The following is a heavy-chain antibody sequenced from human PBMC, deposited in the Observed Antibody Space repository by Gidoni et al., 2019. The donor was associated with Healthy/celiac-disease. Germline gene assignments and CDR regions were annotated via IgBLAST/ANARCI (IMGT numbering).Heavy chain of an antibody. CDR2: IIGSGGST. V-gene: IGHV3-23*01. D-gene: IGHD3-22*01. CDR1: GFTLSSYA. Sequence: EVQLWESGGGLVQPGGSLRLSCAASGFTLSSYAMSWVRQAPGKGLEWVSAIIGSGGSTYYADSVKGRFTISRDNSKNTLYLQMNSLRAEDTAVYYCAKAVEDYYDSSGYGYWGQGTLVTVSS. CDR3: AKAVEDYYDSSGYGY. J-gene: IGHJ4*02.